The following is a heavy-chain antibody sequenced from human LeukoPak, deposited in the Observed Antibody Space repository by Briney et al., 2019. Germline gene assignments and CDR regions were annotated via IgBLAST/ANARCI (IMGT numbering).Heavy chain of an antibody. CDR2: ISGSGGST. Sequence: PGGSLRLSCAASGFTFSSYSMNWVRQAPGKGLEWVSAISGSGGSTYYADSVKGRFTISRDNSKNTLYLQMNSLRAEDTAVYYCAKGGDEPPPWFDLWGQGTLVTVSS. CDR3: AKGGDEPPPWFDL. D-gene: IGHD3-16*01. V-gene: IGHV3-23*01. CDR1: GFTFSSYS. J-gene: IGHJ5*02.